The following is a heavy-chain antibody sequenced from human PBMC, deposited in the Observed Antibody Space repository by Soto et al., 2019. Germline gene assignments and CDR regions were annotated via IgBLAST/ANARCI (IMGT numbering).Heavy chain of an antibody. Sequence: QVLLVESGGGVVQPWRSLRLSCAGSGFTFSNYGLHLVRQAPGKGLDWVSFISFDGSHKYYADSGKGRFTISRDKFNNMLYLQMDSLTTEDTAVHYCAKDGAPRYCSRSSCHPAGAYWGQGTLVTVSS. CDR1: GFTFSNYG. D-gene: IGHD2-15*01. J-gene: IGHJ4*02. CDR3: AKDGAPRYCSRSSCHPAGAY. V-gene: IGHV3-30*18. CDR2: ISFDGSHK.